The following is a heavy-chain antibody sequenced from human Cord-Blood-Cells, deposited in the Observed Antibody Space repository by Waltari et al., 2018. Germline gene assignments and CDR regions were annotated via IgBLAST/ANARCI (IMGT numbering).Heavy chain of an antibody. CDR1: GGSISSSSYY. CDR2: IYYSGST. V-gene: IGHV4-39*01. Sequence: QLQLQESGPGLVKPSETLSLTCTVSGGSISSSSYYWGWIRQPPGKGLEWIGSIYYSGSTYNNPSPKSRVTISVDTSKNQFSLKLSSVTAADTAVYYCARHVYDFWSGYYFDYWGQGTLVTVSS. J-gene: IGHJ4*02. CDR3: ARHVYDFWSGYYFDY. D-gene: IGHD3-3*01.